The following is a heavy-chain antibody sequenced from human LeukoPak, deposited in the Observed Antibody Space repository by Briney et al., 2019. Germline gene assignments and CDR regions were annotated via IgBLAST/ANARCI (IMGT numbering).Heavy chain of an antibody. J-gene: IGHJ3*02. V-gene: IGHV3-15*01. D-gene: IGHD1-26*01. Sequence: GGSLRLSCAASGFTFSSYSMNWVRQAPGKGLEWVGRIKSKTDGGTTDYAAPVKGRFTISRDDSKNTLYLQMNSLKTEDTAVYYCTTDHRNQWELEVFAFDIWGQGTMVTVSS. CDR2: IKSKTDGGTT. CDR1: GFTFSSYS. CDR3: TTDHRNQWELEVFAFDI.